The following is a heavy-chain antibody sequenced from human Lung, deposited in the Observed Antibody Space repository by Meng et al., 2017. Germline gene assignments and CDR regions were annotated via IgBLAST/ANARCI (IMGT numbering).Heavy chain of an antibody. D-gene: IGHD4-11*01. CDR2: INHSGST. Sequence: QVQLQAWGGGLLKPSETLLLACVVSGGSFSDYYWSWIRQPPGKGLEWIGEINHSGSTNYNPSLESRATISVDTSQNNLSLKLSSVTAADSAVYYCARGPTTMAHDFDYWGQGTLVTVSS. V-gene: IGHV4-34*01. CDR1: GGSFSDYY. CDR3: ARGPTTMAHDFDY. J-gene: IGHJ4*02.